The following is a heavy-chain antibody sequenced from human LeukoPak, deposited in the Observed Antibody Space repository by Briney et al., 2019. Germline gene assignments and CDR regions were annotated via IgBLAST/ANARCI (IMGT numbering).Heavy chain of an antibody. V-gene: IGHV3-33*01. J-gene: IGHJ3*02. CDR1: GFTFSSYG. CDR2: IWYDGSNK. D-gene: IGHD1-7*01. Sequence: GGSLRLSCAASGFTFSSYGMHWVRQAPGKGLEWVAVIWYDGSNKYYADSVKGRFTISRDNSKNTLYLQMNSLRAEDTAVYYCARPIGRLTGTKDAFDIWGQGTMVTVSS. CDR3: ARPIGRLTGTKDAFDI.